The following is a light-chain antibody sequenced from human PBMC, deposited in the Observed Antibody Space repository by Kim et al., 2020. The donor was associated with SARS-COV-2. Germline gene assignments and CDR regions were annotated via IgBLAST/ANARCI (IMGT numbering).Light chain of an antibody. CDR3: QKYNSAPWT. CDR2: AAS. Sequence: ASVRNRVTITCRASQFINNYLAWYQQKPGKVPKLLIYAASTLQSGVPARISGSGSGTDFTLTISSLQPEDDATYYCQKYNSAPWTFGQGTKVDIK. CDR1: QFINNY. J-gene: IGKJ1*01. V-gene: IGKV1-27*01.